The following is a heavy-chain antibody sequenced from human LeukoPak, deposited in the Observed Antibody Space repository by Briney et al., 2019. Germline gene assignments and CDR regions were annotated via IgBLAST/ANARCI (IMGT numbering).Heavy chain of an antibody. Sequence: GSSVKVSCKASGGTFSSYAISWVRQAPGQGLEWMGRIIPILGIANYAQKFQGRVTITADKSTSTAYMELSSLRSEDTAVYYCARERGGGYSSSSGAFDIWGQGTMVTVSS. V-gene: IGHV1-69*04. CDR3: ARERGGGYSSSSGAFDI. D-gene: IGHD6-13*01. CDR1: GGTFSSYA. CDR2: IIPILGIA. J-gene: IGHJ3*02.